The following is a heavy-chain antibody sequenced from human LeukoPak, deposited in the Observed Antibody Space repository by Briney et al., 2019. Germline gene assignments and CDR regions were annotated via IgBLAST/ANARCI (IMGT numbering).Heavy chain of an antibody. CDR1: GYTFTSYD. J-gene: IGHJ4*02. V-gene: IGHV1-8*01. Sequence: SSVKVSCKASGYTFTSYDINWVRQAPGQGLEWMGWMNPNSGNTGYAQKFQGRVTMTRNTSISTAYMELSSRRSEDTAVYYCARGASGSYYEAYYFDYWGQGTLVSVSS. CDR3: ARGASGSYYEAYYFDY. D-gene: IGHD1-26*01. CDR2: MNPNSGNT.